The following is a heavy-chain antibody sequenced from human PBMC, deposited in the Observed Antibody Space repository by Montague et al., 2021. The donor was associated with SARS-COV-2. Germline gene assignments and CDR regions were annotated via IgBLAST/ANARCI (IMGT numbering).Heavy chain of an antibody. D-gene: IGHD3-9*01. Sequence: SETLSLTCTVSGGSISTYYWNWIRQFPGKGLEWIGEIDYSGSTXXXPSXRGRVIISVDRSKIQFSLKLNSVTAADTAIYYCARLPYDNSYGMDVWGQGTTVTVSS. CDR3: ARLPYDNSYGMDV. V-gene: IGHV4-59*01. CDR2: IDYSGST. J-gene: IGHJ6*02. CDR1: GGSISTYY.